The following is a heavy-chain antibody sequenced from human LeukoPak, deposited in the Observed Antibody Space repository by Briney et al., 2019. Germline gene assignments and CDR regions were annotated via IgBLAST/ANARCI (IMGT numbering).Heavy chain of an antibody. CDR3: AKGLRNYYYYGMDV. CDR1: GFTFSGYS. Sequence: PGGSLRLSCTASGFTFSGYSMNWIRQAPGKGLEWVSSFGTRSTSIYHAGSVKGRFAISRDNAKNTLYLQMNSLRAEDTAVYYCAKGLRNYYYYGMDVWGQGTTVTVSS. D-gene: IGHD4-17*01. J-gene: IGHJ6*02. CDR2: FGTRSTSI. V-gene: IGHV3-21*04.